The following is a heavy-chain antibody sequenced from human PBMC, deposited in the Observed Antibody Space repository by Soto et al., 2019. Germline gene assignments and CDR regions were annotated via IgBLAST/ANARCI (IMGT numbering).Heavy chain of an antibody. J-gene: IGHJ6*02. CDR1: GVTFSSYA. CDR3: ANFHDYGDYGGGMDV. V-gene: IGHV3-23*01. CDR2: ISGSGGST. Sequence: GGSLRLSCTASGVTFSSYAMSWVRQAPGKGLEWVSAISGSGGSTYYADSVKGRFTISRDNSKNTLYLQMNSLRAEDTAVYYCANFHDYGDYGGGMDVWGQGTTVTVSS. D-gene: IGHD4-17*01.